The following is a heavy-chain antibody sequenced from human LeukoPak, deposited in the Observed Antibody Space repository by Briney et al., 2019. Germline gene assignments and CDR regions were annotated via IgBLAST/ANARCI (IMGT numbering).Heavy chain of an antibody. V-gene: IGHV3-48*02. Sequence: GGSLRLSCAASGFSFSTYSMNWVRQAPGKRLEWVSYISTTSSTIYYADSVKGRFTISRDNAKNSLYLQMNSLRDEDTAVYYCAREAGIPPSTRQWPTSVDYWGQGTLVTVSS. CDR3: AREAGIPPSTRQWPTSVDY. CDR1: GFSFSTYS. CDR2: ISTTSSTI. J-gene: IGHJ4*02. D-gene: IGHD3-10*01.